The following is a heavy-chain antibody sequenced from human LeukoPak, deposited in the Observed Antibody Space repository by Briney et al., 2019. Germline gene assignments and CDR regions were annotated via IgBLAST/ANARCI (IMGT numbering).Heavy chain of an antibody. D-gene: IGHD1-26*01. CDR3: ARDPYSGSYFPDLYYYYMDV. Sequence: GGSLRLSCAASGFTFSSYGMNWVRQAPGKGLEWVSSIASSSTYTYYADSVRGRFTISRDNAKNSLYLQMNSLRAGDTAVYYCARDPYSGSYFPDLYYYYMDVWGKGTTVTISS. CDR2: IASSSTYT. J-gene: IGHJ6*03. V-gene: IGHV3-21*01. CDR1: GFTFSSYG.